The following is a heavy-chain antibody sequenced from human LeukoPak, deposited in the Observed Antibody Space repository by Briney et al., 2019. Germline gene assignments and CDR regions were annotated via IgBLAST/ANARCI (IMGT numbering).Heavy chain of an antibody. CDR2: IYTSGST. CDR1: GGSISGGSYY. Sequence: PSQTLSLTCTVSGGSISGGSYYWSWIRQPAGKGLEWIGRIYTSGSTNYNPSLKSRVTISVDTSKNQFSLKLSSVTAADTAVYYCARDYHGIVVVNDAFDIWGQGTMVTVSS. J-gene: IGHJ3*02. CDR3: ARDYHGIVVVNDAFDI. D-gene: IGHD3-22*01. V-gene: IGHV4-61*02.